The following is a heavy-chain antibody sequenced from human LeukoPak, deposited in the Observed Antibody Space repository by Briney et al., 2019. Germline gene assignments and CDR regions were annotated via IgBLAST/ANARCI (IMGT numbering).Heavy chain of an antibody. D-gene: IGHD4-17*01. V-gene: IGHV3-30-3*01. Sequence: GGSLRLSCAASGFTFTSYAMHCVRQAPGKGREWVAVISYDGSNKYHADSVKGRFISSRDNSKNTLYLQMNSLRAEDTAVYYCASSTPMHYGDYDNDWGQGTLVTVSS. J-gene: IGHJ4*02. CDR2: ISYDGSNK. CDR1: GFTFTSYA. CDR3: ASSTPMHYGDYDND.